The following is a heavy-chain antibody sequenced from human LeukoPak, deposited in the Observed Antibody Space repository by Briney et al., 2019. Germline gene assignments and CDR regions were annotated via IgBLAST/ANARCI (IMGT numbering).Heavy chain of an antibody. Sequence: SETLSLTCTVSGDPIRSYYWSWIRQPAGKGLEWIGRIYTSGTTNYNSSLKSRLTMSVDTSKNQFSLKLSSVTAADTAVYYCARVGSSASAQYFQDWGQGTLVTVSS. CDR1: GDPIRSYY. D-gene: IGHD6-19*01. J-gene: IGHJ1*01. V-gene: IGHV4-4*07. CDR2: IYTSGTT. CDR3: ARVGSSASAQYFQD.